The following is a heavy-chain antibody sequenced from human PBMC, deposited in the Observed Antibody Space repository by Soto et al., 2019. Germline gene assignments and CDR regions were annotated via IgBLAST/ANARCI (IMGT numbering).Heavy chain of an antibody. CDR2: FRAGGDDGTT. J-gene: IGHJ4*02. CDR1: GFTFSSYS. V-gene: IGHV3-23*01. Sequence: GGSPRLSCVASGFTFSSYSMSWVRQAPGKGLEWVSGFRAGGDDGTTYYADSVKGRFTISRDNSKNTLFLQMNSLRAEDTAIYYCAKKVNSGSGSQYFDYFGQGTLVTVSS. CDR3: AKKVNSGSGSQYFDY. D-gene: IGHD3-10*01.